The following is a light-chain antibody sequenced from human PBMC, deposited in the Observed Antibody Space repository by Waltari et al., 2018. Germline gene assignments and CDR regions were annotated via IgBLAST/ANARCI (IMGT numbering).Light chain of an antibody. CDR2: RNN. V-gene: IGLV1-44*01. J-gene: IGLJ1*01. CDR1: TSNIESNT. Sequence: QSVLTQPPSASGTPGQRVTISCSGSTSNIESNTVNWYQHFPGTAPKLFIYRNNQRPSGVPDRFSASKSGTSASLAISGLQPEDEADYYCSAWDDSLNGYVFGSGTKVTVL. CDR3: SAWDDSLNGYV.